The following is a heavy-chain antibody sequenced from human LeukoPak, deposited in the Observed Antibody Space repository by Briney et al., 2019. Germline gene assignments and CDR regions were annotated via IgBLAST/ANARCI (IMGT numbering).Heavy chain of an antibody. V-gene: IGHV4-34*01. Sequence: SETLSLTCAVYGGSFSGYYWTLICRTPGKGLEWIGEISHTGLTGSNPSLKSRVTIFVDSSKKQFSLRMTSVTAADTGVYYCARVPDITARPCDTWGPGTLVTVSS. CDR3: ARVPDITARPCDT. J-gene: IGHJ5*02. D-gene: IGHD1-1*01. CDR2: ISHTGLT. CDR1: GGSFSGYY.